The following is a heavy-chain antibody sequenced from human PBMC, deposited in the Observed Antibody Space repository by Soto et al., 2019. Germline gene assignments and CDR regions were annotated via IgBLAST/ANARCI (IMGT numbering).Heavy chain of an antibody. J-gene: IGHJ6*03. CDR2: IYYSGST. CDR3: ARAPGLRIIYYMDV. Sequence: PSETLSLTCTVSGGSISSYYWSWIRQPPGKGLEWIGYIYYSGSTNYNPSLKSRVTISVDTSKNQFSLKLSSVTAADTAVYYCARAPGLRIIYYMDVWGKGTTVTVSS. V-gene: IGHV4-59*01. D-gene: IGHD2-21*01. CDR1: GGSISSYY.